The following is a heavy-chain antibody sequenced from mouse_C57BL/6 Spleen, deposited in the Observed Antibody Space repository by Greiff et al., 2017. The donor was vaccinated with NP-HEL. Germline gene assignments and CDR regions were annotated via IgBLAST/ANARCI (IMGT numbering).Heavy chain of an antibody. J-gene: IGHJ4*01. CDR2: ISNGGGST. Sequence: EVKLMESGGGLVQPGGSLKLSCAASGFTFSDYYMYWVRQTPEKRLEWVAYISNGGGSTYYPDTVKGRFTISRDNAKNTLYLQMSRLKSEDTAMYYCASRFPYYSNYAMDYWGQGTSVTVSS. D-gene: IGHD2-5*01. V-gene: IGHV5-12*01. CDR1: GFTFSDYY. CDR3: ASRFPYYSNYAMDY.